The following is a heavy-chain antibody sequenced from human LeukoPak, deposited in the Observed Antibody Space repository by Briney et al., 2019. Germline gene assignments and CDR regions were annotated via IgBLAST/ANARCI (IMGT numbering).Heavy chain of an antibody. CDR2: IYYSGST. CDR3: ARRKKRITMVRGVTSDYFDY. D-gene: IGHD3-10*01. V-gene: IGHV4-59*12. CDR1: GGSISSYY. J-gene: IGHJ4*02. Sequence: SETLSLTCTVSGGSISSYYWSWIRQPPGKGLEWIGYIYYSGSTNYNPSLKSRVTISVDTSKNQFSLKLSSVTAADTAVYYCARRKKRITMVRGVTSDYFDYWGQGTLVTVSS.